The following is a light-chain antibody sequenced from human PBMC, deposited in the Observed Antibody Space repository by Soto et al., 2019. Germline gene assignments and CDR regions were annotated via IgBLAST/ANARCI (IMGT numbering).Light chain of an antibody. CDR3: QHYYTPST. V-gene: IGKV3-20*01. Sequence: IVLPQSPGTLSLSPGERATLSCRASQSVSTRSLVCYQQKRRQPPRLLIYGASNRATGIPDRFSGSGSGTDFTLTIIRLEPVDFALYYCQHYYTPSTFGPGTKVDIK. CDR1: QSVSTRS. J-gene: IGKJ3*01. CDR2: GAS.